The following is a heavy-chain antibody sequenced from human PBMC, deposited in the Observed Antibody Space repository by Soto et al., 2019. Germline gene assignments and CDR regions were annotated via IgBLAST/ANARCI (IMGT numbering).Heavy chain of an antibody. V-gene: IGHV3-66*04. Sequence: EVQLVESGGGLVQPGGSLRLSCAASGVTVSSNYMSWVRQAPGKGLEWVSVIYSGGSTYYADSVKGRFTISRDNFKNTLYLQMNSLRAEDTAVYYLSRHGYNDCGGYFDYWVQGTLVTVST. CDR1: GVTVSSNY. CDR3: SRHGYNDCGGYFDY. CDR2: IYSGGST. D-gene: IGHD2-21*01. J-gene: IGHJ4*02.